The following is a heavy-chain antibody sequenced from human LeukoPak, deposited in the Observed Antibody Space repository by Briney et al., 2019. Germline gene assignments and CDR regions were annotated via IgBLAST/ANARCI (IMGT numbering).Heavy chain of an antibody. J-gene: IGHJ6*02. CDR1: GYSFTTHW. CDR3: ARLGYCSSRSCYYGMDV. CDR2: IYPGASDT. V-gene: IGHV5-51*01. Sequence: AESLKISCKGSGYSFTTHWIGWVRQMPRKGLEWMAIIYPGASDTRYSPSFQGQVTISADKSISTAYLQWSSLKASDTAMYYCARLGYCSSRSCYYGMDVRGQGTTVTVSS. D-gene: IGHD2-2*01.